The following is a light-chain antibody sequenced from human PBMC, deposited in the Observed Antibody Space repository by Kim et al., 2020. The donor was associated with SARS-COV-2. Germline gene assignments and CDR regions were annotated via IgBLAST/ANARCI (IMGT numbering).Light chain of an antibody. J-gene: IGLJ3*02. Sequence: QLVLTQSPSASASLGASVKLTCTLSSGHSSYAITWHQQQPEKGPRYLMNLNSDGIHNKGDGIPDRFSGSSSGAERYLTISSLQSEDEGDYYCQTWGTGIWVFGGGTQLTVL. V-gene: IGLV4-69*01. CDR3: QTWGTGIWV. CDR1: SGHSSYA. CDR2: LNSDGIH.